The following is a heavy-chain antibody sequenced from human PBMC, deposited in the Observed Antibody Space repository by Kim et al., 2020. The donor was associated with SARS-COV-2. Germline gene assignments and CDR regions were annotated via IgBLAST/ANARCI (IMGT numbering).Heavy chain of an antibody. D-gene: IGHD3-3*01. J-gene: IGHJ4*02. CDR2: IDPSDSYT. CDR1: GYSFTSYW. V-gene: IGHV5-10-1*01. Sequence: GESLKISCKGSGYSFTSYWISWVRQMPGKGLEWMGRIDPSDSYTKYSPSFQGHVTISADKSISTAYLQWSSLKASDTAMYYCARTITIFGVVTGFFDYWGQGTLVTVSS. CDR3: ARTITIFGVVTGFFDY.